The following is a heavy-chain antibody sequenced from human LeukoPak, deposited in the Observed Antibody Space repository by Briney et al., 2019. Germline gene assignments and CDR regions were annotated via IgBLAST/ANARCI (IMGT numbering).Heavy chain of an antibody. V-gene: IGHV3-48*04. J-gene: IGHJ4*02. CDR2: ISSTSSAI. D-gene: IGHD3-22*01. Sequence: GGSLRLSCTASGFKFSSFSMNWARQAPGKGLEWLSYISSTSSAIYYADSVKGRFTISRDNAKNSLYLQMNSLRAEDTAVYYCARGAVKYYYDSSGYYYDYWGQGTLVTVSS. CDR3: ARGAVKYYYDSSGYYYDY. CDR1: GFKFSSFS.